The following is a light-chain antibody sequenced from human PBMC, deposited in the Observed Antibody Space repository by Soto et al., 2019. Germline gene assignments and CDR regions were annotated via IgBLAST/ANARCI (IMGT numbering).Light chain of an antibody. CDR3: QQLKSYPIT. J-gene: IGKJ5*01. Sequence: DIQMTQSPSSLSASVGDRVTITCRASQSISSYLNWYQQKPGKAPKLLIYAASSLQSGVPSRFSGSGSGTEFTLTISSLQPDDFATYYCQQLKSYPITFGQGTRLEN. V-gene: IGKV1-39*01. CDR1: QSISSY. CDR2: AAS.